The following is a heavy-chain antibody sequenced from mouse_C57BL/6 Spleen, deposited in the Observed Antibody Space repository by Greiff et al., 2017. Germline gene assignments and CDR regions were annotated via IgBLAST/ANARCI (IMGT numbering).Heavy chain of an antibody. CDR1: GYTFTSYT. V-gene: IGHV1-4*01. J-gene: IGHJ4*01. Sequence: FQLQQSGAELARPGASVKMSCKASGYTFTSYTMHWVNQRPGQGLEWIGYINPSSGSTKYNQKFKDKATLTADKSSSTAYMQLSSLTSEDSAVYYCARIYYDYYGGSYYAMDYWGQGTSVTVSS. CDR2: INPSSGST. D-gene: IGHD2-4*01. CDR3: ARIYYDYYGGSYYAMDY.